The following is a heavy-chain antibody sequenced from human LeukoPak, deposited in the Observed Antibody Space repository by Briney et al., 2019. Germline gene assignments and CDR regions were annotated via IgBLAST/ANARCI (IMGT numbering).Heavy chain of an antibody. Sequence: GGSLRLSCAVSGFTFSNAWMSWVRQAPGKGLEWVGRIKSKTDGGTTDYAAPVKGRFTISRDDSKNTLYLQMNSLKSEDTAVYYCSTDLGWELQGAYWGQGTLVTVSS. V-gene: IGHV3-15*01. CDR2: IKSKTDGGTT. D-gene: IGHD1-26*01. CDR3: STDLGWELQGAY. CDR1: GFTFSNAW. J-gene: IGHJ4*02.